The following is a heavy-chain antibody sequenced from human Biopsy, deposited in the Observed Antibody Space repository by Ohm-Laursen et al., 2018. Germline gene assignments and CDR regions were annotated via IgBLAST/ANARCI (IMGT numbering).Heavy chain of an antibody. CDR2: INAKTGDT. D-gene: IGHD3-22*01. V-gene: IGHV1-18*01. CDR1: GYTFTTYG. CDR3: TRGGYYYDSLAYYYWFDP. Sequence: SVKVSCNASGYTFTTYGISWVRQAPRQGLEWMGWINAKTGDTNYAQKFQGRVTMTRDTSISTAYVDLSSLRSDDTAVYYCTRGGYYYDSLAYYYWFDPWGQGTLVTVSS. J-gene: IGHJ5*02.